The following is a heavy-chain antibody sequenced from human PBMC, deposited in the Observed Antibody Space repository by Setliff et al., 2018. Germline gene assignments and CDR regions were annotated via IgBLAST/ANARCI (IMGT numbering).Heavy chain of an antibody. V-gene: IGHV4-34*01. D-gene: IGHD2-15*01. CDR1: GGSFSGYY. CDR3: ARPNCSGGDCYSSAFDV. CDR2: INHYGST. Sequence: SETLSLTCAVYGGSFSGYYWTWIRQSPGKGLEWIGEINHYGSTNYNPSLKSRVTISVDTSKDQFSLKLSSVTAADTALYYCARPNCSGGDCYSSAFDVWGHGTTVTVSS. J-gene: IGHJ3*01.